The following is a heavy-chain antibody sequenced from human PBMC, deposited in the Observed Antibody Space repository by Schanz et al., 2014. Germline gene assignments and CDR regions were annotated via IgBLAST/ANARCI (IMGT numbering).Heavy chain of an antibody. Sequence: VHLLESGGGLVQPGGSLRLSCAASGFTLSSYGMHWVRQAPGKGLEWVAFINSDGTKRFYADSVKSRFTISRDNSKNTLYLQMNSLRAEDAAVYYCAKGRFGELSAFDIWGQGTMVTVSS. CDR2: INSDGTKR. CDR1: GFTLSSYG. J-gene: IGHJ3*02. CDR3: AKGRFGELSAFDI. D-gene: IGHD3-10*01. V-gene: IGHV3-30*02.